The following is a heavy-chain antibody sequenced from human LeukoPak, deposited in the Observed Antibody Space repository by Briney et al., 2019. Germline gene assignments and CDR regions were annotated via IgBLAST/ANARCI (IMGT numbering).Heavy chain of an antibody. Sequence: GGSLRLSCAASGFTFSNYAMTWVRQAPGKGLEWVSSIDGRGANTFYADSVKGRFTISRDNSRNTLYLQMNGLRVEDMAIYYCARDPRDGRFDYWGQGTLVTVSS. D-gene: IGHD3/OR15-3a*01. CDR2: IDGRGANT. J-gene: IGHJ4*02. V-gene: IGHV3-23*01. CDR3: ARDPRDGRFDY. CDR1: GFTFSNYA.